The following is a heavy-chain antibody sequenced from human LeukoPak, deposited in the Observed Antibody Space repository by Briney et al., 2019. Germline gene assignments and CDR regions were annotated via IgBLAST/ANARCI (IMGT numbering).Heavy chain of an antibody. V-gene: IGHV5-10-1*01. Sequence: PGEALKISSKGSGYNFTNYWISWGRPMPGKGVEWRGTIYPSASYTNYTPSFQGHVTISAVTSISTAYLQWSTLKASDTAMYYCARAYSRSRFDYWGQGTLVTVSS. J-gene: IGHJ4*02. CDR2: IYPSASYT. D-gene: IGHD6-13*01. CDR3: ARAYSRSRFDY. CDR1: GYNFTNYW.